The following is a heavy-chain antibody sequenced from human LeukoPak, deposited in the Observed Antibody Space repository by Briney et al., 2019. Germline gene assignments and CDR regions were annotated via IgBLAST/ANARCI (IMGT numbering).Heavy chain of an antibody. CDR3: ARGRGLGVVSPYFDY. CDR2: IYGDGRT. Sequence: GGSLRLSCVVSGFSVSNNYIIWVRQAPGNGLERVSVIYGDGRTSHSASVRGRFTISKDNSKNIVSLQMNNLRAEDTAVYYCARGRGLGVVSPYFDYWGQGTLVTVSS. D-gene: IGHD3-3*01. CDR1: GFSVSNNY. J-gene: IGHJ4*02. V-gene: IGHV3-53*01.